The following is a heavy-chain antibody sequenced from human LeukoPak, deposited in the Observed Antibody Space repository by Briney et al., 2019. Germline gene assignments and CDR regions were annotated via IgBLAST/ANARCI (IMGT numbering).Heavy chain of an antibody. Sequence: PGGSLRLSCAASGFTFSSYEMNWVRQAPGKGLEWVSYISSSGSTIYYADSVKGRFTISIDNAKNSLCLQMNSLRAEDTAVYYCARSTTHYCSGGSCYPTFDYWGQGTLVTVSS. D-gene: IGHD2-15*01. CDR1: GFTFSSYE. CDR3: ARSTTHYCSGGSCYPTFDY. CDR2: ISSSGSTI. J-gene: IGHJ4*02. V-gene: IGHV3-48*03.